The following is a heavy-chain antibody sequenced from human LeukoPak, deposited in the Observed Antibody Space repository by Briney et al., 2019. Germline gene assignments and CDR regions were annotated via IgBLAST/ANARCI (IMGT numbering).Heavy chain of an antibody. CDR2: ISSSSSYI. Sequence: KSGGSLRLSCAASGFTFSSYSMNWVRQAPGKGLEWVSSISSSSSYIYYADSVKGRFTISRDNAKNSLYLQMNSLRAEDTAVYYCAKGIGSQKAFDPWGQGTLVTVSS. V-gene: IGHV3-21*01. J-gene: IGHJ5*02. CDR1: GFTFSSYS. CDR3: AKGIGSQKAFDP. D-gene: IGHD2-15*01.